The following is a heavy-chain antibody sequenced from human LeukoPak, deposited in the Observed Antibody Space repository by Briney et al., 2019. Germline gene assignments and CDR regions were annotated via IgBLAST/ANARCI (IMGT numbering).Heavy chain of an antibody. CDR1: GGSFSGYY. CDR2: INHSGST. CDR3: ARAAVYAIWRAQPKPYFDY. J-gene: IGHJ4*02. Sequence: SETLSLTCAVYGGSFSGYYWSWIRQPPGKGLEWIGEINHSGSTNYNPSLKSRVTISVDTSKNQFSLKLSSVTAADTAVYYCARAAVYAIWRAQPKPYFDYWGQGTLVTVSS. D-gene: IGHD2-8*01. V-gene: IGHV4-34*01.